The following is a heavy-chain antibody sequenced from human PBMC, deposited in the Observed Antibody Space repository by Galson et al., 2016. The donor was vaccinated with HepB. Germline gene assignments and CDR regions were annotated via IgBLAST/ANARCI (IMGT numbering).Heavy chain of an antibody. CDR1: GFTFSGYA. Sequence: SLRLSCAASGFTFSGYAMHWVRQAPGKGLEWVAVISYDGSNKYYADSGKGRFTISRDNSKNTVYLQMNRLRVEDTAVYYCAKNDILAGYSAFDYWGQGTLVTVSS. D-gene: IGHD3-9*01. CDR2: ISYDGSNK. J-gene: IGHJ4*02. V-gene: IGHV3-30*18. CDR3: AKNDILAGYSAFDY.